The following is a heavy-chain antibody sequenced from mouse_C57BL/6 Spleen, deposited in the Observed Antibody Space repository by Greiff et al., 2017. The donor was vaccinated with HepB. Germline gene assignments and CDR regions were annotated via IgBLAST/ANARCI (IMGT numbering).Heavy chain of an antibody. Sequence: QVQLQQSGAELARPGASVKMSCKASGYTFTSYTMHWVKQRPGQGLEWIGYINPSSGYTKYNQKFKDKATLTADKSSSTAYMQLSSLTSEDSAVYYCAHGDGYYVYFDYWGQGTTLTVSS. CDR2: INPSSGYT. CDR3: AHGDGYYVYFDY. D-gene: IGHD2-3*01. V-gene: IGHV1-4*01. J-gene: IGHJ2*01. CDR1: GYTFTSYT.